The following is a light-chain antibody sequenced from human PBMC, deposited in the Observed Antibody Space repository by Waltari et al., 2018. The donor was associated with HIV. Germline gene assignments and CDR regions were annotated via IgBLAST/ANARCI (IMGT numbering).Light chain of an antibody. CDR2: EDD. CDR1: SSDVGSYNL. V-gene: IGLV2-23*01. J-gene: IGLJ3*02. CDR3: CSYAGSTTWV. Sequence: SALTQPASVSGSPGQAITVSCTGSSSDVGSYNLVSWYQQHPGKAPKLMIYEDDKRPSGVSNRFSGSKSGNTASLTISGLQAEDEADYYCCSYAGSTTWVFGGGTKLTVL.